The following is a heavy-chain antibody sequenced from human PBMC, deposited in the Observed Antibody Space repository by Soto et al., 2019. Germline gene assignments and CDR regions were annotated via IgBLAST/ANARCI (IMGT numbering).Heavy chain of an antibody. CDR1: GFSLSNARMG. Sequence: QVTLKESGPVLVKPTETLTLTCTVSGFSLSNARMGVSWIRQPPGKALEWLAHIFSNDEESYSTSLKSRLTISKDTSKSQVVLTMTNMDPVDTATYYCARISSSGSWGYWGQGTLVTVSS. CDR3: ARISSSGSWGY. CDR2: IFSNDEE. J-gene: IGHJ4*02. D-gene: IGHD6-19*01. V-gene: IGHV2-26*01.